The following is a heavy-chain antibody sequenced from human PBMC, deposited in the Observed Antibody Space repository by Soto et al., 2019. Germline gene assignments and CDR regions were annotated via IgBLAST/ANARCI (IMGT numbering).Heavy chain of an antibody. Sequence: ASVKVSCKASGYTFTSYAMHWVRQAPGQRLEWMGWINAGNGNTKYSQKFQGRVTITRDTSASTAYMELSSLRSEDTAVYYCVREVWGGYYYGMDVCGQGTTVTVS. CDR3: VREVWGGYYYGMDV. CDR1: GYTFTSYA. V-gene: IGHV1-3*01. J-gene: IGHJ6*02. D-gene: IGHD7-27*01. CDR2: INAGNGNT.